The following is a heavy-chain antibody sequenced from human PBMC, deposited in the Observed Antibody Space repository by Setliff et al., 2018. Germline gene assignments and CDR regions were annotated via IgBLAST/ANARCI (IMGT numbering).Heavy chain of an antibody. CDR3: ARPREIAVAGWFDP. CDR1: GYTFTGYY. J-gene: IGHJ5*02. Sequence: ASVKVSCKASGYTFTGYYMHWVRQAPGQGLEWMGWINTNSGGTNYAQKFQGRVTTTRDTSISTACMELSRLRSDDTAVYYCARPREIAVAGWFDPWGQGTLVTVSS. D-gene: IGHD6-19*01. V-gene: IGHV1-2*02. CDR2: INTNSGGT.